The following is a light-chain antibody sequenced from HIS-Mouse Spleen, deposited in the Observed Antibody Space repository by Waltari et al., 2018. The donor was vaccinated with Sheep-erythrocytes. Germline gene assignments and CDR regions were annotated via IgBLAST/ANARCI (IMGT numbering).Light chain of an antibody. CDR3: CSYAGSYTWV. Sequence: QSALTQPRSVSGSPGQSVTISCTGTSSDVGGYNYVSWYQQHPGTAPKLMIYYVSKRPSGVPDRFSGSKSGNTASLTISGLQAEDEADYYCCSYAGSYTWVFGGGTKLTVL. CDR1: SSDVGGYNY. V-gene: IGLV2-11*01. CDR2: YVS. J-gene: IGLJ3*02.